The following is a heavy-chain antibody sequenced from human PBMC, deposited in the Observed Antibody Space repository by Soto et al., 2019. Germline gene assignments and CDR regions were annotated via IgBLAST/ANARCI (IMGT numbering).Heavy chain of an antibody. D-gene: IGHD1-20*01. V-gene: IGHV1-2*04. Sequence: ASVKVSCKASGYTFSDYYIHWVRQALGQGLEWMGWINPHRGATSYAQHFQGYVTMTRDTSITTVYLEVTNLRFDGTAIYYCAREYNTSSEGPLDSWGQGTPVTVSS. CDR3: AREYNTSSEGPLDS. CDR1: GYTFSDYY. CDR2: INPHRGAT. J-gene: IGHJ4*02.